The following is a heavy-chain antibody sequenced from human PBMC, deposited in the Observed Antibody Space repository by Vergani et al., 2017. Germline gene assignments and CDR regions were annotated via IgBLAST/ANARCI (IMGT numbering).Heavy chain of an antibody. CDR3: ASLVVVPAASYFDY. Sequence: VQLVESGGGVVQPGRSLRLSCAASGFTFSSYWMSWVRQAPGKGLEWVAKIKQDGSEKYYGDSVKGRFTISRDNAKNSLYLQMNSLRAEDTAVYYCASLVVVPAASYFDYWGQGTLVTVSS. CDR2: IKQDGSEK. CDR1: GFTFSSYW. J-gene: IGHJ4*02. V-gene: IGHV3-7*03. D-gene: IGHD2-2*01.